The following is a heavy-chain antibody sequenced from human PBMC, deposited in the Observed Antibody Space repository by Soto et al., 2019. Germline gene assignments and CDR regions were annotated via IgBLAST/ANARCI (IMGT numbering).Heavy chain of an antibody. V-gene: IGHV3-23*01. CDR2: ISGSGGST. Sequence: QPGGSLRLSCAASGFTFSSYAMSWVRQAPGKGLEWVSAISGSGGSTYYADSVKGRFTISRDNSKNTLYLQMNSLRAEDTAVYYCANLKGGWHTWGYFDYWGQGTLVTVSS. D-gene: IGHD6-19*01. CDR3: ANLKGGWHTWGYFDY. J-gene: IGHJ4*02. CDR1: GFTFSSYA.